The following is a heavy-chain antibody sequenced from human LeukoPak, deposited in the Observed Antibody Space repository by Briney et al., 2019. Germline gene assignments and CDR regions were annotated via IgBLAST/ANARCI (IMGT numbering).Heavy chain of an antibody. CDR1: GFTFSSYA. V-gene: IGHV3-66*04. J-gene: IGHJ5*02. D-gene: IGHD3-22*01. Sequence: GGSLRLSCAASGFTFSSYAMSWVRQAPGKGLEWVSVIYSGGSTYYADSVRGRFTISRDNSKNTLYLQMNSLRAEDTAVYYCARLGIVGNWFDPWGQGTLVTVSS. CDR3: ARLGIVGNWFDP. CDR2: IYSGGST.